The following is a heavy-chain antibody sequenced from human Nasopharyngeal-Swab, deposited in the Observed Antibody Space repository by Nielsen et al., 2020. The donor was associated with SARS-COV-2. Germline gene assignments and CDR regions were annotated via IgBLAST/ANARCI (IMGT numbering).Heavy chain of an antibody. CDR1: GGSFSGHQ. V-gene: IGHV4-34*01. J-gene: IGHJ6*03. CDR3: ARGGAGVVPTPVLGLGPYYSYYYMDV. D-gene: IGHD2-2*01. CDR2: VSHGGGT. Sequence: GSLRLSCAVSGGSFSGHQWSWVRQPPGKGLEGIGEVSHGGGTNYNPSLKSRVTISVATSKNQFSLKLSSVTAADTAVYYCARGGAGVVPTPVLGLGPYYSYYYMDVWGKGTTVTVSS.